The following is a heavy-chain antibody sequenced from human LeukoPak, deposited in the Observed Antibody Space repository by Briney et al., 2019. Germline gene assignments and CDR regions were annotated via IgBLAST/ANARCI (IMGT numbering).Heavy chain of an antibody. CDR1: GYTFTSYG. D-gene: IGHD6-19*01. CDR3: ARDSSGWYWGYFDY. Sequence: ASVKVSCKASGYTFTSYGISWVRQAPGQRLEWMGWISAYNGNTNYAQKLQGRVTMTTDTSTSTAYMELSSLRSEDTAVYYCARDSSGWYWGYFDYWGQGTLVTVSS. CDR2: ISAYNGNT. V-gene: IGHV1-18*01. J-gene: IGHJ4*02.